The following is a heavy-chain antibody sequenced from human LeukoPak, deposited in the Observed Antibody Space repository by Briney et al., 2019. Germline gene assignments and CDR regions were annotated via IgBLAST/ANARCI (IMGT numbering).Heavy chain of an antibody. V-gene: IGHV4-39*07. J-gene: IGHJ5*02. CDR2: IYYSGST. D-gene: IGHD6-19*01. CDR1: GGSISSSSYY. CDR3: ARVYSSGRFDP. Sequence: PSETLSLTCTVSGGSISSSSYYWGWIRQPPGKGLEWIGSIYYSGSTYYNPSLKSRVTISVDTSKNQFSLKLSSVTAADTAVYYCARVYSSGRFDPWGQGTLVTVSS.